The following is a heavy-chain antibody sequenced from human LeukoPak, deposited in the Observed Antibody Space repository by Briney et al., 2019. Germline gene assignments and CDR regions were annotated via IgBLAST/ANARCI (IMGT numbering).Heavy chain of an antibody. V-gene: IGHV3-48*04. D-gene: IGHD3-9*01. Sequence: GGSLRLSCAASGFTFSSYAMSWVRQAPGKGLELVSYISTGGTVSYSADSVRGRFTISRDDARNSLFLQMNSLRTEDTAVYFCAGGSYDILTGYPKQIDYWGQGTPVTVSS. CDR2: ISTGGTVS. CDR1: GFTFSSYA. J-gene: IGHJ4*02. CDR3: AGGSYDILTGYPKQIDY.